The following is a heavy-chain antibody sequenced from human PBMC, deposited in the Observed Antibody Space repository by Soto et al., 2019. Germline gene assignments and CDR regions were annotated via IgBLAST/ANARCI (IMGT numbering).Heavy chain of an antibody. CDR1: GYTFTSYG. D-gene: IGHD2-21*01. CDR2: ISAYNGNT. Sequence: QVQLVQSGAEVKKPGASVKVSCKSSGYTFTSYGISWVRQAPEQGLEWMGWISAYNGNTKYAQKLQGRVTMTTDTSTSTVYMELRSLRSDDTAVYYCARDQSYGGAFDYWGQGTLVTVSS. J-gene: IGHJ4*02. CDR3: ARDQSYGGAFDY. V-gene: IGHV1-18*01.